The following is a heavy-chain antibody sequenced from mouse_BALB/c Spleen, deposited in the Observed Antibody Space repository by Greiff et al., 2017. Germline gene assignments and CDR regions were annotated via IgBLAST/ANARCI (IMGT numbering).Heavy chain of an antibody. D-gene: IGHD2-14*01. CDR1: GYTFTSYW. V-gene: IGHV1-69*02. J-gene: IGHJ3*01. Sequence: QVQLQQPGAELVRPGASVKLSCKASGYTFTSYWINWVKQRPGQGLEWIGNIYPSDSYTNYNQKFKDKATLTVDKSSSTAYMQLSSPTSEDSAVYYCTTYYRYDAWFAYWGQGTLVTGSA. CDR3: TTYYRYDAWFAY. CDR2: IYPSDSYT.